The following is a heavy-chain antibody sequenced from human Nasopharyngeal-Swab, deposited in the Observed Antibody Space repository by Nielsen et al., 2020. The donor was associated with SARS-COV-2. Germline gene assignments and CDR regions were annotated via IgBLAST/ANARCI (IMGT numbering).Heavy chain of an antibody. CDR3: ARDPLVPAASDAFDI. CDR2: IYYSGST. CDR1: GGSVSSGSYY. V-gene: IGHV4-61*01. D-gene: IGHD2-2*01. Sequence: SETLSLTCNVSGGSVSSGSYYWSWIRQPPGKGLEWIGYIYYSGSTNYNPSLKSRVTISVDTSKNQFSLKLSSVTAADTAVYYCARDPLVPAASDAFDIWGQGTMVTVSS. J-gene: IGHJ3*02.